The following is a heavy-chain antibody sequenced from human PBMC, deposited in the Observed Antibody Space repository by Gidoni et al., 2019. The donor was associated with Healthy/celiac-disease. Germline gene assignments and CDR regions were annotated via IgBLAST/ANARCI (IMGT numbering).Heavy chain of an antibody. CDR3: ARGDSSSSVGYYYGMDV. J-gene: IGHJ6*02. V-gene: IGHV3-33*01. CDR2: VWYDGRDK. D-gene: IGHD6-6*01. CDR1: EFALSGYG. Sequence: QVQLVESGGGVVQPGRFLSLSCATSEFALSGYGMHGVRQVPGKGLEWVAGVWYDGRDKYYADAVMGRFTISRDNSKNTLYLQMNSLRAEDTAVYYCARGDSSSSVGYYYGMDVWGQGTTVTVSS.